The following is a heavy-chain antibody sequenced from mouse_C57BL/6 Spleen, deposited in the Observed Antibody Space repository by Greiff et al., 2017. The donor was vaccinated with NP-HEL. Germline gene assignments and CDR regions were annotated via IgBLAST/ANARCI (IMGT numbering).Heavy chain of an antibody. D-gene: IGHD1-1*01. CDR2: IYPGDGDT. CDR3: SHYYGSSPFDY. V-gene: IGHV1-82*01. CDR1: GYAFSSSW. Sequence: QVQLQQSGPELVKPGASVKISCKASGYAFSSSWMNWVKQRPGKGLEWIGRIYPGDGDTNYNGKFKGKATLTADKSSSTAYMQLSSLTSEDSAVYFCSHYYGSSPFDYWGQGTTLTVSS. J-gene: IGHJ2*01.